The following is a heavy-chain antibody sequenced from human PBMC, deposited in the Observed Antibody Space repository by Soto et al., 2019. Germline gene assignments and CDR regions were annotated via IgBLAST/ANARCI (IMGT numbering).Heavy chain of an antibody. Sequence: EVQLVESGGGLIQPGESLRLSCVVSGLTFGSSAMNWVRQTPEKGLESIAFITPTASATYYADSVKGRFTISRDNARTSLYLQMDNLRAEDTAVYYCARGRDHCFDYWSQGTLVTVSS. CDR2: ITPTASAT. V-gene: IGHV3-48*03. J-gene: IGHJ4*02. CDR3: ARGRDHCFDY. CDR1: GLTFGSSA.